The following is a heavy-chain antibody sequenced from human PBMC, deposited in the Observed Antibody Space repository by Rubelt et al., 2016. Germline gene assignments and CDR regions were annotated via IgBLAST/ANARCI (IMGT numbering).Heavy chain of an antibody. V-gene: IGHV1-69*06. Sequence: QVQLVQSGAEVKKPGSSVKVSCKASGGTFSSYAISWVRQAPGQGLEWMGGIIPIFGTANYAQKFQGRVTMTEDTSTDTAYMELSSLRSEDTAVYYCATVLWGSGERGNGVWDVWGQGTTVTVSS. D-gene: IGHD3-10*01. CDR2: IIPIFGTA. CDR3: ATVLWGSGERGNGVWDV. J-gene: IGHJ6*02. CDR1: GGTFSSYA.